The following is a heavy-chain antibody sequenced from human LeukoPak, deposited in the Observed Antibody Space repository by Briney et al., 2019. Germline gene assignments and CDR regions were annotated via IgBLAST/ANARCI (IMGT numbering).Heavy chain of an antibody. CDR3: AKGSGSGWYGWFAP. V-gene: IGHV3-23*01. CDR2: IDASGGAT. Sequence: GESLRLSCAASGFTFSNYAMSRVRQAPGKGLEWVSSIDASGGATYYADSVKGRFTISRDNSKNTFYLQMNSLRAEDTAVYSCAKGSGSGWYGWFAPWGQGTLVTVSS. J-gene: IGHJ5*02. CDR1: GFTFSNYA. D-gene: IGHD6-19*01.